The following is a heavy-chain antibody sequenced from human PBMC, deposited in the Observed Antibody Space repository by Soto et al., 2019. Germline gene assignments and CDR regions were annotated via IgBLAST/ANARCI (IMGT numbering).Heavy chain of an antibody. Sequence: QVQLQESGPGLVKPSQTLSLTCTVSGGSISSGGTGSYWTWIRQLPGKGLEWIGYIYYTGNTYYNPSLKSRPTISIETSENPFSLKLTSVTAADTAVYFCASGHDAYKVRYWGQGTLVTVSS. CDR2: IYYTGNT. V-gene: IGHV4-31*03. CDR1: GGSISSGGTGSY. CDR3: ASGHDAYKVRY. D-gene: IGHD1-1*01. J-gene: IGHJ4*02.